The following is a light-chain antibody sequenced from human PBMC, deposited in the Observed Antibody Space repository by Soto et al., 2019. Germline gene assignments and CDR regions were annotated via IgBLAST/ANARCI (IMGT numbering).Light chain of an antibody. CDR2: AVS. CDR1: QRVRNN. V-gene: IGKV3-15*01. J-gene: IGKJ1*01. CDR3: QQYNKWPPWT. Sequence: EIVMTQSPVTLSVSPGEGATLFCRASQRVRNNLAWYQQKPGLAPRLPIYAVSTRATGVPARFSGNGSETEFPLTISGLQSDDFALYYCQQYNKWPPWTFGQGTKVEIK.